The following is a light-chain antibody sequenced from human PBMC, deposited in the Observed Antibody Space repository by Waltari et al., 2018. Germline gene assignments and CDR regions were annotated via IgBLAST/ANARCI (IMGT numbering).Light chain of an antibody. CDR2: EVS. J-gene: IGLJ3*02. V-gene: IGLV2-14*01. CDR1: NNDIGNYNY. Sequence: QSALTQPASVSGSLGQSITISSLGTNNDIGNYNYVSWYQQFPGEAPRLIIYEVSNRPSRISSRFSGSKSGMTASLTISGLQADDEATYYCCSHTNIGTWVFGGGTTLTVL. CDR3: CSHTNIGTWV.